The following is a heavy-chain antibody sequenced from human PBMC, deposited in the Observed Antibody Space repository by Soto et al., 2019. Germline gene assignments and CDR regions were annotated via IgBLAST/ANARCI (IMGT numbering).Heavy chain of an antibody. CDR1: GGTFSSYA. CDR2: IIPIFGTA. J-gene: IGHJ5*02. CDR3: ARDMSIEARGPIGWFDP. V-gene: IGHV1-69*13. D-gene: IGHD6-6*01. Sequence: SVKVSCKASGGTFSSYAISWVRQAPGQGLEWMGGIIPIFGTANYAQKFQGRVTITADESTSTAYMELSSLRSEDTAVYYCARDMSIEARGPIGWFDPWGQGTLVTVSS.